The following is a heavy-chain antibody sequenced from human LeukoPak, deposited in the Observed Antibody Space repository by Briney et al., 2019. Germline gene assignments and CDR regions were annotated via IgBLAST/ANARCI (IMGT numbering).Heavy chain of an antibody. V-gene: IGHV3-30*02. CDR1: GFTFTTFW. CDR2: IRYDGSNK. Sequence: GGSLRLSCATSGFTFTTFWMHWVRQAPGKGLEWVAFIRYDGSNKYYADSVKGRFTISRDNAKNSLYLQMNSLRAEDTAVYYCARLSNYYGSGSYYYYMDVWGKGTTVTISS. J-gene: IGHJ6*03. D-gene: IGHD3-10*01. CDR3: ARLSNYYGSGSYYYYMDV.